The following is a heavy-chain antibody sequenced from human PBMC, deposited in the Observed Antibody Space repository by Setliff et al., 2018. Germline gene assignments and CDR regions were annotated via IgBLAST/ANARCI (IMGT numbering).Heavy chain of an antibody. CDR2: IYTDGTT. Sequence: PSETLSLTCTVSGVSIRSYYWGWFRQPAGKGLEWVGRIYTDGTTNYNPSLQSRVSISVDTSKNQLSLKLDSLTAADTAVHFCARLPRTVTHFDYWGQGALVTVSS. CDR3: ARLPRTVTHFDY. CDR1: GVSIRSYY. V-gene: IGHV4-4*07. D-gene: IGHD4-17*01. J-gene: IGHJ4*02.